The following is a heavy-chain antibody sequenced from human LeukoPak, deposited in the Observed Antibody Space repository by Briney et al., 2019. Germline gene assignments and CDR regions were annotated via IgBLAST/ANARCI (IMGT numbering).Heavy chain of an antibody. CDR2: VYSSGTT. J-gene: IGHJ4*02. V-gene: IGHV4-4*07. CDR3: ARGTPMVRGAALFFDY. Sequence: SETLSLTCIVSGGSISSYCWNWIRQPAGKGLEWIGRVYSSGTTDYNPSLKSRVTISLDKSKNHFSLKLTSVTAADTAVYFCARGTPMVRGAALFFDYWGQGILVTVSS. D-gene: IGHD3-10*01. CDR1: GGSISSYC.